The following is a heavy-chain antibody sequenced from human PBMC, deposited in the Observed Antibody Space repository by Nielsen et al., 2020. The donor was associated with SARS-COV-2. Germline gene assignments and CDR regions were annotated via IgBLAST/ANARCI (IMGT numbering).Heavy chain of an antibody. J-gene: IGHJ4*02. V-gene: IGHV3-33*06. Sequence: GESLKISCAASGFTFSSYGMHWVRQAPGKGLEWVAVIWYDGSNKYYADSVKGRFTISRDNSKNTLYLQMNSLRAEDTAVYYCAKGPRSGYDYFDYWGQGTLVTVSS. D-gene: IGHD5-12*01. CDR2: IWYDGSNK. CDR3: AKGPRSGYDYFDY. CDR1: GFTFSSYG.